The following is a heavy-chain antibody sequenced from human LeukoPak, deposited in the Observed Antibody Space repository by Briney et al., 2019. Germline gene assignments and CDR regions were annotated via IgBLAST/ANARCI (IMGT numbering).Heavy chain of an antibody. J-gene: IGHJ4*02. Sequence: NTGGSLRLSCAASGFTFSSYSMNWVRQAPGKGLEWVSSITSSSSYIYYADSVKGRFTVSRDNSKNTLYVQMKSLRAEDTAVYYCAKDFVVVPGNVNYFDYWGQGTLVTVSS. V-gene: IGHV3-21*04. D-gene: IGHD2-21*02. CDR1: GFTFSSYS. CDR3: AKDFVVVPGNVNYFDY. CDR2: ITSSSSYI.